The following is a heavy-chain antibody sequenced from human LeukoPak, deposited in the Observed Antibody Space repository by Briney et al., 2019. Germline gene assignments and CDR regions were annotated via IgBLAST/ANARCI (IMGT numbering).Heavy chain of an antibody. CDR3: ARAEVGATLFDY. Sequence: WASVTVSFKASGYTFTVYYMHWVRQAPGQGLEWMGWINPNSGGTNYAQKFQDRVTMTRDTSISTAYMELSRLRSDDTAVYYCARAEVGATLFDYWGQGTLVTVSS. J-gene: IGHJ4*02. CDR1: GYTFTVYY. V-gene: IGHV1-2*02. D-gene: IGHD1-26*01. CDR2: INPNSGGT.